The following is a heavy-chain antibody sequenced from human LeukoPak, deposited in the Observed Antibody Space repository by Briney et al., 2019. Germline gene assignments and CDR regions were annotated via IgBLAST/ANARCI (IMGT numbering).Heavy chain of an antibody. CDR2: ISAYNGNT. J-gene: IGHJ5*02. V-gene: IGHV1-18*01. Sequence: ASVKVSCKASGYTFTSYDINWVRQAPGQGLEWMGWISAYNGNTNYAQKLQGRVTTTTDTSTSTAYMELRSLRSDDTAVYYCARLSYDFWSGYPTGVNWFDPWGQGTLVTVSS. CDR1: GYTFTSYD. CDR3: ARLSYDFWSGYPTGVNWFDP. D-gene: IGHD3-3*01.